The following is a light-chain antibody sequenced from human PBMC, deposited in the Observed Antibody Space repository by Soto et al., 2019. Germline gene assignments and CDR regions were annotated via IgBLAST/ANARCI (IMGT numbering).Light chain of an antibody. CDR3: QQYSPYSYS. CDR1: HSTTGW. CDR2: GTS. J-gene: IGKJ2*03. V-gene: IGKV1-5*03. Sequence: DIQMTQSPSTLSASIGDRVTITCRASHSTTGWLAWYQQKPGKAPKLLIYGTSSLETGVPSRFSGSGSGTEFTLTITSLQPDDFATYYCQQYSPYSYSFGQGTKLEIK.